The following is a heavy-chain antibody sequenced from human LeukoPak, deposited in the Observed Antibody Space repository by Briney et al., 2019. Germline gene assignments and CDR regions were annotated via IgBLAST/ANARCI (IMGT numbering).Heavy chain of an antibody. Sequence: PGGSLRLSCAASGFTFSSYAMSWVRQAPGKGLEWVSAISGSGGSTYYADSVKGRFTISRDNSKNTLYLQMNSLRAEDTAVYYCAKSVQFLWFGESPPGYWGQGTLVTVSS. CDR3: AKSVQFLWFGESPPGY. CDR1: GFTFSSYA. D-gene: IGHD3-10*01. J-gene: IGHJ4*02. V-gene: IGHV3-23*01. CDR2: ISGSGGST.